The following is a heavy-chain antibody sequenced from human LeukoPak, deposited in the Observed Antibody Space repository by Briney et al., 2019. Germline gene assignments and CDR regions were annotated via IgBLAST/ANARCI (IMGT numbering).Heavy chain of an antibody. CDR1: GYTFTSYD. CDR2: MNPNSGNT. V-gene: IGHV1-8*01. CDR3: ARGMGSSWYIDP. D-gene: IGHD6-13*01. J-gene: IGHJ5*02. Sequence: ASVKNSCKASGYTFTSYDINWVRQATGQGLEWMGWMNPNSGNTGYAQKFQGRVTMTRNTSISTAYMELSSLRSEDTAVYYCARGMGSSWYIDPWDQGTLVTVSS.